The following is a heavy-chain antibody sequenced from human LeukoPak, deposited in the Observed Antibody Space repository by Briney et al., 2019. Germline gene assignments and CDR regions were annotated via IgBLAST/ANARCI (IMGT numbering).Heavy chain of an antibody. J-gene: IGHJ4*02. D-gene: IGHD3-10*01. CDR1: GGSISSYY. CDR2: IYYSGST. V-gene: IGHV4-59*01. Sequence: SETLSLTCTVSGGSISSYYRSWIRQPAGKGLEWIGYIYYSGSTNYNPSLKSRVTISVDTSKNQFSLKLSSVTAADTAVYYCARDQKADYYGSGSYDYWSQGTLVTVSS. CDR3: ARDQKADYYGSGSYDY.